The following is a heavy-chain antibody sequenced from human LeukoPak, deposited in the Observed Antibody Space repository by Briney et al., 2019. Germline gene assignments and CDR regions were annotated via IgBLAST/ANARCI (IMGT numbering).Heavy chain of an antibody. D-gene: IGHD5-24*01. CDR3: ARGDGYNDAEYLQH. J-gene: IGHJ1*01. Sequence: GGSLRLSCAASGFTFSSYGMHWVRQAPGKGLEWVAVIWYDGSNKYYGDSVKGRFTISRDNSKKTLYLQMNSLRVEDTAVCYCARGDGYNDAEYLQHWGQGTLVTVS. CDR2: IWYDGSNK. CDR1: GFTFSSYG. V-gene: IGHV3-33*01.